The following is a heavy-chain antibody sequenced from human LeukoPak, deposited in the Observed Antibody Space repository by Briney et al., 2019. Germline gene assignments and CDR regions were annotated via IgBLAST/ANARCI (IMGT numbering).Heavy chain of an antibody. V-gene: IGHV3-23*01. Sequence: XSCAXSGFTFSSYAMSWVRQAPGKGLEWVSSITSSGAATYYADSVKGRFTISRDNSDNTLYLQMNSLRAEDTAVYYCAKDRPNYYGSNGHYYKLNGDCWGQGTLVTVSS. D-gene: IGHD3-22*01. CDR2: ITSSGAAT. CDR3: AKDRPNYYGSNGHYYKLNGDC. CDR1: GFTFSSYA. J-gene: IGHJ4*02.